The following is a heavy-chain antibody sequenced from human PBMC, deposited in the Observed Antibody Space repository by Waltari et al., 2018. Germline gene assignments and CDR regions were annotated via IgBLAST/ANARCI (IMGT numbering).Heavy chain of an antibody. Sequence: EVQLLESGGGLVQPGGSLRLSCAASGFTFSSYAMSWVRQAPGKGLEWVSVIYSGGSTYYADAVKGRFTISRDNSKNTLYLQMNSLRAEDTAVYYCAKDRPYSSSWYSRGAFDIWGQGTMVTVSS. D-gene: IGHD6-13*01. CDR2: IYSGGST. CDR3: AKDRPYSSSWYSRGAFDI. J-gene: IGHJ3*02. CDR1: GFTFSSYA. V-gene: IGHV3-23*03.